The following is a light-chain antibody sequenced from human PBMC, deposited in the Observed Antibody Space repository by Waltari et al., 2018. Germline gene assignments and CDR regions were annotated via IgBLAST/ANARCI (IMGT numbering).Light chain of an antibody. J-gene: IGKJ2*01. CDR1: HDVRTS. CDR2: KTS. CDR3: QHSFHPPYT. V-gene: IGKV1-39*01. Sequence: IQMTQSPPSLSASVGDSVTISCRASHDVRTSLNWYQQKPGRAPSLLIIKTSTLQTGVPARFTGRGFGTDFTLTITSLQPEDLGTYYCQHSFHPPYTFGLGTKLEI.